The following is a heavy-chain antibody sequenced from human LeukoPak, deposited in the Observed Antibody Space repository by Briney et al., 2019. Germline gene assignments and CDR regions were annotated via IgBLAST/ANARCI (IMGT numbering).Heavy chain of an antibody. CDR1: GGSISSSNYY. CDR2: IYYSGST. V-gene: IGHV4-39*01. Sequence: SETLSLTCSVSGGSISSSNYYWGWIRQPPGKGLEWIGSIYYSGSTYYNPSLKSRVTISVDTSKNQFSLKLSSVTAADTAVYYCARHFKGRGMATITRGTPFDYWGQGTLVTVSS. D-gene: IGHD5-24*01. J-gene: IGHJ4*02. CDR3: ARHFKGRGMATITRGTPFDY.